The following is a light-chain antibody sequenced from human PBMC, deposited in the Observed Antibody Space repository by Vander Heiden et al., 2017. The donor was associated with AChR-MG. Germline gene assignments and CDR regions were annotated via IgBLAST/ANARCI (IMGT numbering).Light chain of an antibody. CDR3: QSYDDTNHGV. V-gene: IGLV6-57*03. CDR1: GGSSASNY. CDR2: EDN. Sequence: NFVLTQPHSVSESPGKKVTISCTRSGGSSASNYGQWYQQRPGSAPTTVIFEDNHRPSGVPDRFSGSIDSSSNSASLIISGLKTEDEADYYCQSYDDTNHGVFGGGTKLTVL. J-gene: IGLJ2*01.